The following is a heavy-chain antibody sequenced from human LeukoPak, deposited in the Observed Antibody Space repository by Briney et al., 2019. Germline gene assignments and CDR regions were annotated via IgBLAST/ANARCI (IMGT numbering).Heavy chain of an antibody. V-gene: IGHV4-59*01. D-gene: IGHD1-1*01. J-gene: IGHJ3*02. CDR2: IYYSGST. CDR3: AREAEGTVAFDI. CDR1: GGSISGYY. Sequence: SETLSLTCTVSGGSISGYYWSWIRQPPGKGLEWIGYIYYSGSTNYNPSLKSRVTISVDTSKNQFSLKLSSVTAADTAVYYCAREAEGTVAFDIWGQGTMVTVSS.